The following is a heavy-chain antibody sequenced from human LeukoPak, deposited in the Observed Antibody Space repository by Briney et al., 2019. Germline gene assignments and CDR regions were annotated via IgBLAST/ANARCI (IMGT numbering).Heavy chain of an antibody. D-gene: IGHD5-18*01. CDR1: GGSFSGYY. Sequence: TSETLSLTCAVYGGSFSGYYWSWIRQPPGKGLEWIGSIYYSGTTHYSPSLESRVTISVDTSKNQFSLKLASVTAADTAIYYCAKGAGGFSYYNWFDPWGQGTLVTVSS. V-gene: IGHV4-34*01. CDR3: AKGAGGFSYYNWFDP. CDR2: IYYSGTT. J-gene: IGHJ5*02.